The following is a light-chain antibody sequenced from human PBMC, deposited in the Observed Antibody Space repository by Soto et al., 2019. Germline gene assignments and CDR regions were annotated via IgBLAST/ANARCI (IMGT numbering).Light chain of an antibody. CDR2: DTS. V-gene: IGKV3-11*01. Sequence: EIVLTQSPATLSLSPVEIAILSFNPTHSVVSFLAFYQPTPGQAPRLLIYDTSIRATGIPARFSCSGSWTDFTPTISSLEPEDFAGYYCQQYNNWPLTCGGGTKGDIK. J-gene: IGKJ4*01. CDR1: HSVVSF. CDR3: QQYNNWPLT.